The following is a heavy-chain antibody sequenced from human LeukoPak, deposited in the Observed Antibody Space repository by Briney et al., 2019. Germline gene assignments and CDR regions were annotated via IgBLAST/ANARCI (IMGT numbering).Heavy chain of an antibody. CDR1: GYTFTGYY. CDR3: ARASRIAAAGTREDY. Sequence: ASVKVSCQASGYTFTGYYMHWVRQAPGQGLEWMGWINPNSGGTNYAQKFQGRVTMPRDTSISTAYMELSRLRSDDTAVYYCARASRIAAAGTREDYWGQGTLVTVSS. D-gene: IGHD6-13*01. J-gene: IGHJ4*02. V-gene: IGHV1-2*02. CDR2: INPNSGGT.